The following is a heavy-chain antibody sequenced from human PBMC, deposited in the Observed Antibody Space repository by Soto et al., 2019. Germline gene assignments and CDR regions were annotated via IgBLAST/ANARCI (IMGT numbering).Heavy chain of an antibody. CDR2: ISGSGGST. CDR3: AKDPVVPAAIRNAFDI. Sequence: GGSLRLSCAASGFTFSSYAMSWVRQAPGKGLEWVSAISGSGGSTYYADSVKGRFTISRDNSKNTLYLQMNSLRAEDTAVYSCAKDPVVPAAIRNAFDIWGQGIMVTVSS. J-gene: IGHJ3*02. V-gene: IGHV3-23*01. CDR1: GFTFSSYA. D-gene: IGHD2-2*02.